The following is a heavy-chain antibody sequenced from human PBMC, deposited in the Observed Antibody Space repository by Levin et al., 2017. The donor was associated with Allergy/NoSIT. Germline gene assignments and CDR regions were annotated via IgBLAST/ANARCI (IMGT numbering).Heavy chain of an antibody. CDR2: ISGGGGAI. Sequence: GGSLRLSCAASGFTFSDYFMTWIRQTPGKGLEWLSHISGGGGAIYYAESVKGRFTISRDNAKNSLFLQMDNLRVEDTAVYYCANPRRDSGSWSLDFWGQGTLVTVSP. J-gene: IGHJ4*02. CDR3: ANPRRDSGSWSLDF. D-gene: IGHD6-13*01. V-gene: IGHV3-11*01. CDR1: GFTFSDYF.